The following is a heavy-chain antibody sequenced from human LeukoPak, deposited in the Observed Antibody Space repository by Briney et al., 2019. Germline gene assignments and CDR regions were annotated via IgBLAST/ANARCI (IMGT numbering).Heavy chain of an antibody. CDR3: ARDRAVTQDWVEFDP. J-gene: IGHJ5*02. V-gene: IGHV3-66*03. CDR2: IRDSGET. Sequence: PGGSLRLSCAGSRFSVSNYYMSWVRQAPGKGLEWVSLIRDSGETFYADSVKGRFTISRDNSKNTMYLQMNRLRVADTAVYFCARDRAVTQDWVEFDPWGQGTLVTVSS. D-gene: IGHD4-17*01. CDR1: RFSVSNYY.